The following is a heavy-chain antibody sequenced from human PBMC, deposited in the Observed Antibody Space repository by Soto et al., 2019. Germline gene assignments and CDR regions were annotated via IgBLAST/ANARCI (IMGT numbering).Heavy chain of an antibody. V-gene: IGHV3-23*01. D-gene: IGHD1-1*01. CDR1: GFTFSTYA. CDR2: ISGSGGST. CDR3: AKSASGTTSRFDY. J-gene: IGHJ4*02. Sequence: PGGSLRLSCAASGFTFSTYAMSWVRQSPGKGLEWVSSISGSGGSTYYADSVKGRFTISRDNSKNTLYLQMNSLRAEDTAVFYCAKSASGTTSRFDYWGQGTLVTVSS.